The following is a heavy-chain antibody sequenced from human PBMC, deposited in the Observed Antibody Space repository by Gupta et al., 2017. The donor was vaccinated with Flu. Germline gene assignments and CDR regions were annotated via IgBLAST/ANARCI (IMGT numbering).Heavy chain of an antibody. D-gene: IGHD6-13*01. CDR1: EFTFDDYA. Sequence: EAHLVESGGDLVQPGSSLRLSCVASEFTFDDYAMHWVRLVPGKGLEWVAGISWNSGSIGYADSVWGRFTISRDNAYNSLYLQMDSLRVDDTAFYYCAKDLSRNWQQLVTVGGMDVWGQGTTVTVSS. V-gene: IGHV3-9*01. J-gene: IGHJ6*02. CDR2: ISWNSGSI. CDR3: AKDLSRNWQQLVTVGGMDV.